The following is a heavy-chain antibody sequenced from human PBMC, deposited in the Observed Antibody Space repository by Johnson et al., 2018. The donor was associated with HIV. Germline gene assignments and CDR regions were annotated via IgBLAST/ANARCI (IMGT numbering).Heavy chain of an antibody. CDR2: IKQDGSEK. J-gene: IGHJ3*01. CDR1: GFTFSSYW. Sequence: VQLVESGGGLVQPGGSLRLSCAASGFTFSSYWMSWVRQAPGKGLEWVANIKQDGSEKYYVDSVKGRFTISRDNAKNSLYLQMNSLRAEDTALYYCARVSDDYGGNPAAWGAFDVWGQGTMVTVSS. CDR3: ARVSDDYGGNPAAWGAFDV. V-gene: IGHV3-7*03. D-gene: IGHD4-23*01.